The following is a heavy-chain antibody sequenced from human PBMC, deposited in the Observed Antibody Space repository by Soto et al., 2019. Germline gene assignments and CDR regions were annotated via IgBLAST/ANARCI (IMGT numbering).Heavy chain of an antibody. CDR3: AISTGSYFADFDY. CDR2: ISGDSDTI. Sequence: GGSLRLSCVASGFVFNDYAMHWVRQGPGKGLQWISGISGDSDTIDYADSVKGRFTISRDNAKNSLYLQMNRLTTEDTALYYCAISTGSYFADFDYWGQGILVTVSS. D-gene: IGHD1-26*01. J-gene: IGHJ4*02. CDR1: GFVFNDYA. V-gene: IGHV3-9*01.